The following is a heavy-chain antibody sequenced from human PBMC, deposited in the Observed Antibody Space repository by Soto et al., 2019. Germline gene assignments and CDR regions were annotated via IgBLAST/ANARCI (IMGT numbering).Heavy chain of an antibody. J-gene: IGHJ5*02. CDR2: INHSGST. D-gene: IGHD3-9*01. CDR3: ARTEYQLLRLRYFDWFPKGHNCFDH. V-gene: IGHV4-34*01. CDR1: GGSFSGYY. Sequence: PSETLSLTCAVYGGSFSGYYWSWIRQPPGKGLEWIGEINHSGSTNYNPSLKSRVTISVDTSKNQFSLKLSSVTAADTAVYYCARTEYQLLRLRYFDWFPKGHNCFDHWGQGTLVTVSS.